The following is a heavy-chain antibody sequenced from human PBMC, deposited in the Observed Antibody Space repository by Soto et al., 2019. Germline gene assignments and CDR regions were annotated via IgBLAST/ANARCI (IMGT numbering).Heavy chain of an antibody. V-gene: IGHV3-30-3*01. CDR1: GFTFSSYA. D-gene: IGHD3-10*01. Sequence: QVQLVESGGGVVQPGRSLRLSCAASGFTFSSYAMHWVRRAPGKGLEWVAVISYDGSNKYYADSVKGRFTISRDNSKNTLYLQMNSLRAEDTAVYYCAREYCCSSDAFDFWGQGTMVTVSS. CDR3: AREYCCSSDAFDF. J-gene: IGHJ3*01. CDR2: ISYDGSNK.